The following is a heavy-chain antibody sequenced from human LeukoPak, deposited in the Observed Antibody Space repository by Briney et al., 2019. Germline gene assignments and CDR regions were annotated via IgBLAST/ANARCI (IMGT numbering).Heavy chain of an antibody. CDR3: ARDIVVVPAAILPNYYYYYGMDV. CDR1: GYTFTGYY. D-gene: IGHD2-2*01. Sequence: ASVKVSCKASGYTFTGYYIHWVRQAPGQGLEWMGWINPNSGGTNYAQKFQGRVTMTRDTSISTAYMELSRLRSDDTAVYYCARDIVVVPAAILPNYYYYYGMDVWGQGTTVTVSS. CDR2: INPNSGGT. V-gene: IGHV1-2*02. J-gene: IGHJ6*02.